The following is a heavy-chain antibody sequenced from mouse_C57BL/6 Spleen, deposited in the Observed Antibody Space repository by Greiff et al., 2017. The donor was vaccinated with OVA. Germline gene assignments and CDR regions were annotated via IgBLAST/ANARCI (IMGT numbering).Heavy chain of an antibody. CDR2: ILPGSGST. V-gene: IGHV1-9*01. Sequence: VMLVESGAELMKPGASVKLSCKATGYTFTGYWIEWVKQRPGHGLEWIGEILPGSGSTTYNEKFKGKATFTADTSSNTAYMQLSSLTTEDSAIYYCARSAAYYYGSSYYFDYWGQGTTLTVSS. CDR3: ARSAAYYYGSSYYFDY. CDR1: GYTFTGYW. J-gene: IGHJ2*01. D-gene: IGHD1-1*01.